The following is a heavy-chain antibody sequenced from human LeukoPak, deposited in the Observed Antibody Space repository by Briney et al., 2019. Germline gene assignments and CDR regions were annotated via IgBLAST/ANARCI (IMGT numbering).Heavy chain of an antibody. CDR3: AKDRIVGRSRYFDY. CDR2: ISGSGGST. J-gene: IGHJ4*02. CDR1: GFTFSSYA. D-gene: IGHD1-26*01. Sequence: GGSLRLSCAASGFTFSSYAMSWVRQAPGKGLEWVSAISGSGGSTYYADSVKGRFTISRDNSKNTLFLQMNSLRGEDTAVYYCAKDRIVGRSRYFDYWGQGTLVTVSS. V-gene: IGHV3-23*01.